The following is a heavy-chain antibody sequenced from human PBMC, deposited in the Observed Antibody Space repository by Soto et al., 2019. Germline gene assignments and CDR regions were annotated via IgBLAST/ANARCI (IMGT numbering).Heavy chain of an antibody. D-gene: IGHD3-22*01. V-gene: IGHV1-69*06. J-gene: IGHJ4*02. CDR2: IIPIFGTA. CDR3: ARGGYFDSSNYLAY. Sequence: SVQVSCKASGCTFSSYAISWVRQAPGQGLEWMGGIIPIFGTANYAQKFQGRVTITADTSASTAYRELSSLRSEDTAVYYCARGGYFDSSNYLAYWGLGTLVTVSS. CDR1: GCTFSSYA.